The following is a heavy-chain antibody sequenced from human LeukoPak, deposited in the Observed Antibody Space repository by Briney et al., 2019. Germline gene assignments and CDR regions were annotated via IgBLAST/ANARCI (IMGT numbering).Heavy chain of an antibody. D-gene: IGHD5-24*01. Sequence: PSETLSLTCTVSGGSISSGDYYWSWIRQPPGKGLEWIGCIYYSGSTYYNPSLKSRVTISVDTSKNQFSPKLRSVTAADTAVYYCARVSRWLQLLDAFDIWGQGTMVTVSS. J-gene: IGHJ3*02. CDR3: ARVSRWLQLLDAFDI. V-gene: IGHV4-30-4*01. CDR2: IYYSGST. CDR1: GGSISSGDYY.